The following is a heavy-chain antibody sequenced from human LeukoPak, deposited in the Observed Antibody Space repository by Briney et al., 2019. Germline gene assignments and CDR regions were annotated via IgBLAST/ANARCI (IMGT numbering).Heavy chain of an antibody. Sequence: ASVKVSCKASGYTFTIYEINWVRQATGQGLEWMGWMNPSSGNTGDAQKYQGRVTITRTTSISTAYMELSRLSSEDTAVYYCARCGMGDYNWFAPWGQGTLVTVSS. CDR1: GYTFTIYE. V-gene: IGHV1-8*01. CDR3: ARCGMGDYNWFAP. D-gene: IGHD3-16*01. CDR2: MNPSSGNT. J-gene: IGHJ5*02.